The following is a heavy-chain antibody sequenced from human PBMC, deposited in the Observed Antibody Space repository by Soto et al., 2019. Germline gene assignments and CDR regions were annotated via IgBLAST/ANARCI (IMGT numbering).Heavy chain of an antibody. Sequence: PSETLSLTCIVSSGSISSYYCSWFRQPPGKGLEWIGYIYYSGSTNYNPSLKSRATISVDTSKNQFSLKLSSVTAADTAVYYCASGTYVWGSYPNWYFDLWGRDTLVTVSA. J-gene: IGHJ2*01. CDR2: IYYSGST. CDR1: SGSISSYY. V-gene: IGHV4-59*08. D-gene: IGHD3-16*02. CDR3: ASGTYVWGSYPNWYFDL.